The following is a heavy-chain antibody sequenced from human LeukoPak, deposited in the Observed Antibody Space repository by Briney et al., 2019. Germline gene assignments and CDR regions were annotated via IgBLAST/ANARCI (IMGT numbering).Heavy chain of an antibody. Sequence: PSETLSLTCSVSGGSISGYYWTWIRQPAGKGLEWIGRIYSSGDTNYNPSLKSRVTISVDTSKNQFSLKLSSVTAADTAVYYCATYYDTTGTFDYWGQGTLVTVSS. CDR2: IYSSGDT. D-gene: IGHD3-22*01. CDR1: GGSISGYY. J-gene: IGHJ4*02. V-gene: IGHV4-4*07. CDR3: ATYYDTTGTFDY.